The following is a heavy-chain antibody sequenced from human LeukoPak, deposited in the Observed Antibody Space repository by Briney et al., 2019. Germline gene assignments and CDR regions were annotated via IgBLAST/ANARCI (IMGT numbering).Heavy chain of an antibody. Sequence: PGGSLRLSCAASGFTFNSYGMHWVRQVPGKGLEGVALISYDGSNKHYADSVKGRFTISRDNSKNTLYLQMNNLRAEDTALYYCAKDFDSYYDSTGYGASFSYWGQGTLVTVSS. CDR3: AKDFDSYYDSTGYGASFSY. CDR1: GFTFNSYG. CDR2: ISYDGSNK. J-gene: IGHJ4*02. V-gene: IGHV3-30*18. D-gene: IGHD3-22*01.